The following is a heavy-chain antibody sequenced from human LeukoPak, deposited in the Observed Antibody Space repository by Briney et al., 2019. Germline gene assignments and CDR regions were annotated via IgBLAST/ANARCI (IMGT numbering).Heavy chain of an antibody. CDR2: IKQDGSAK. CDR1: GXTFSRYW. CDR3: ARWGGGFDY. V-gene: IGHV3-7*04. J-gene: IGHJ4*02. Sequence: PGGSLRLSCAASGXTFSRYWMSWVRQAPGKGLEWVANIKQDGSAKYYGDSVEGRFTISRDNAKNSLYLQMNSLRAEDTAVYYCARWGGGFDYWGQGTLVTVSS. D-gene: IGHD3-16*01.